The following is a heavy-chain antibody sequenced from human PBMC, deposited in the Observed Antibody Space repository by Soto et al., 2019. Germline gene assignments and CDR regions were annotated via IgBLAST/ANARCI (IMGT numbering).Heavy chain of an antibody. CDR2: IYPSSSST. CDR1: GFTFTNYR. CDR3: ARHDSRDPSNAFHM. J-gene: IGHJ3*02. Sequence: GASVKVSCKTSGFTFTNYRVHWVRQAPGQGLEWMGIIYPSSSSTTYAQKFKGRVTMTRDTSTSTVYMELSSLRSEDTALYYCARHDSRDPSNAFHMWGQGTMVTLSS. V-gene: IGHV1-46*03. D-gene: IGHD4-17*01.